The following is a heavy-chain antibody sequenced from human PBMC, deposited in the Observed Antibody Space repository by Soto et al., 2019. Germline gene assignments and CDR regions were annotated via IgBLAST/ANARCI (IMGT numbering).Heavy chain of an antibody. D-gene: IGHD5-18*01. V-gene: IGHV3-30*18. J-gene: IGHJ6*02. CDR3: AKALTGYSYGSYYYGMDV. CDR1: GSTFSSYG. CDR2: ISYDGSNK. Sequence: GGSLRLSCAASGSTFSSYGMHWVRQAPGKGLEWVAVISYDGSNKYYADSVKGRFTISRDNSKNTLYLQMNSLRAEDTAVYYCAKALTGYSYGSYYYGMDVWGQGTTVTVSS.